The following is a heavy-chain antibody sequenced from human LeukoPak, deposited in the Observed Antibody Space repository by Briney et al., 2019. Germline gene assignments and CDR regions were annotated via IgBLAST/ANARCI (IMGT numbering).Heavy chain of an antibody. V-gene: IGHV3-9*03. CDR3: AKGVGASYYYYMDV. J-gene: IGHJ6*03. CDR1: GCTFDDYA. CDR2: ISWNSGSI. D-gene: IGHD1-26*01. Sequence: GGSLRLSCAASGCTFDDYAMHWVRQAPGKGLEWVSGISWNSGSIGYADSVKGRFTISRDNAKNSLYLQMNSLRAEDMALYYCAKGVGASYYYYMDVWGKGTTVTVSS.